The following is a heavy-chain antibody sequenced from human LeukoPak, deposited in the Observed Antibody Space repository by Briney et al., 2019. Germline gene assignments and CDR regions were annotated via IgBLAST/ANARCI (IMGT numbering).Heavy chain of an antibody. CDR2: ISYSGST. V-gene: IGHV4-59*11. CDR1: GGSIRSHY. J-gene: IGHJ3*02. Sequence: SETLSLTCTVSGGSIRSHYWSWIRQPPGKGLEWIADISYSGSTNYNPSLKSRVTISVDTSKNQFSLKLSSVTAADTAVYYCARPSYDAFDIWRPGRMVTVSS. CDR3: ARPSYDAFDI.